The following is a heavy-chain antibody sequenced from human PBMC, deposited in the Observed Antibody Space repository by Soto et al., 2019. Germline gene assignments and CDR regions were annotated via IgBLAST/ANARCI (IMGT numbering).Heavy chain of an antibody. V-gene: IGHV1-69*06. Sequence: QVQLVQSGAEVKKPGSSVKVSCKASGGNFSSYVINWVRQAPGQGLEWMGGFIPMFGPANYAPKFQGRVTITADKSTSTAYMELSSLRSEDTAVYFCARQVGSRDFDYWGQGTLVTVSS. J-gene: IGHJ4*02. CDR2: FIPMFGPA. CDR3: ARQVGSRDFDY. D-gene: IGHD3-16*01. CDR1: GGNFSSYV.